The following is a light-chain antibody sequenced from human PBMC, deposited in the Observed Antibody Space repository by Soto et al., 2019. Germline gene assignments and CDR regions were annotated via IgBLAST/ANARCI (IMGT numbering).Light chain of an antibody. CDR3: LQINSYPYT. Sequence: IQLTRSPSSLPASVGYRVTITCRASQGITTYLAWYQQKPGKAPKLLIYAASALQSGVPSRFSGSGSGTDFTLTISSLQPEDFATYYCLQINSYPYTFGQGTKLEIK. CDR1: QGITTY. V-gene: IGKV1-9*01. J-gene: IGKJ2*01. CDR2: AAS.